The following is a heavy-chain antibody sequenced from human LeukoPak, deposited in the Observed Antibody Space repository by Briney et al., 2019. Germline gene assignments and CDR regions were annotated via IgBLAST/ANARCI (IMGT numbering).Heavy chain of an antibody. D-gene: IGHD3-10*01. Sequence: GGSLRLSCAASGFNFDIYGMSWVRQAPGKGLDWLSAISANGVNTYYGDSVKGRFTISRDNSKNTLYLHMHSLRADDTALYYCAKDLHGAFDSWGQGILVTVSS. CDR3: AKDLHGAFDS. V-gene: IGHV3-23*01. J-gene: IGHJ4*02. CDR1: GFNFDIYG. CDR2: ISANGVNT.